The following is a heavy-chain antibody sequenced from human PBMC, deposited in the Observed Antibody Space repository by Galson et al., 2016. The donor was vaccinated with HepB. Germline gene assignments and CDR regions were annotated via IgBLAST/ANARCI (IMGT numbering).Heavy chain of an antibody. CDR1: GYTFTNYD. CDR3: ARNREFTGDFDY. V-gene: IGHV1-8*01. CDR2: MTPNSGKT. D-gene: IGHD7-27*01. J-gene: IGHJ4*02. Sequence: SCKASGYTFTNYDINWVRQATGQGLEWLGWMTPNSGKTGYAQKFQGRLPLTRDTSTSTAYMELSSLTSDDTAVYFCARNREFTGDFDYWGQGALVTVSS.